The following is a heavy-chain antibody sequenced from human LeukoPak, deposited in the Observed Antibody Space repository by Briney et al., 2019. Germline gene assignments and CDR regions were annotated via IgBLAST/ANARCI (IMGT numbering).Heavy chain of an antibody. Sequence: PSETLSLTCSVSGGSMTNLYWTWIRQPPGKGLEWIGDIYDSGSTRYNTSPESRVTISVDTSKNQFSLKLSSVTAADTAVYYCAKGGSTNFYYGDVWGQGTTVTVSS. J-gene: IGHJ6*02. D-gene: IGHD2/OR15-2a*01. CDR2: IYDSGST. CDR1: GGSMTNLY. CDR3: AKGGSTNFYYGDV. V-gene: IGHV4-59*01.